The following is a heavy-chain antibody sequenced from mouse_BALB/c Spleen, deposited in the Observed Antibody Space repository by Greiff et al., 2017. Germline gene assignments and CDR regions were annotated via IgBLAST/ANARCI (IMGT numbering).Heavy chain of an antibody. CDR2: ISSGSSTI. CDR1: GFTFSSFG. D-gene: IGHD2-14*01. J-gene: IGHJ2*01. Sequence: EVQVVESGAGLVQPGGSRKLSCAASGFTFSSFGMHWVRQAPEKGLEWVAYISSGSSTIYYADTVKGRFTISRDNPKNTLFLQMTSLRSEDTAMYYCASTYYRYEDYFDYWGQGTTLTVSS. V-gene: IGHV5-17*02. CDR3: ASTYYRYEDYFDY.